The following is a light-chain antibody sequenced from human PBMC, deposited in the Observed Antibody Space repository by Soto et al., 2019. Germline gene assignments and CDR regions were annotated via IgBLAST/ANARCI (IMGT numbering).Light chain of an antibody. CDR1: LSLVFTDGNTY. CDR3: MQGTHWPLT. J-gene: IGKJ4*01. CDR2: RVS. V-gene: IGKV2-30*01. Sequence: EVVMTQSPLSLPVTLGQPASISCRSSLSLVFTDGNTYLNWFQQRPGQSPRRLIYRVSNRDSGVPDRFSGSGSGTDFTLKISRVEAEDVGGYYCMQGTHWPLTFGGGTQVEIK.